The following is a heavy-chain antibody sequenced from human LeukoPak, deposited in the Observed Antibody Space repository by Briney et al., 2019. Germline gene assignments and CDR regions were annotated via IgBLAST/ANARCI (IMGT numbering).Heavy chain of an antibody. CDR1: GFTFSSYG. CDR2: ISYDGSSK. V-gene: IGHV3-30*18. D-gene: IGHD5-18*01. CDR3: AKDHLAGYSYGGFYFDF. J-gene: IGHJ4*02. Sequence: PGGSLRLSCAASGFTFSSYGMHWVRQTPGKGLEGVAVISYDGSSKYYADSVKGRFTISRDNSKNTLYLQMNSLRAEDTAVYYCAKDHLAGYSYGGFYFDFWGQGTLVTVSS.